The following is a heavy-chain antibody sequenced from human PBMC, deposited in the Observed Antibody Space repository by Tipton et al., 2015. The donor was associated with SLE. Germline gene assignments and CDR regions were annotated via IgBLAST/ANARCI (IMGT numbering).Heavy chain of an antibody. CDR2: IYYSGST. V-gene: IGHV4-38-2*02. J-gene: IGHJ4*02. CDR3: ASQNGEGYCSGGSCPGD. CDR1: GYSISSGYY. Sequence: TLSLTCTVSGYSISSGYYWGWIRQPPGKGLEWIGSIYYSGSTYYNPSLKSRVTISVDTSKNQFSRKLSSVTAADTAVYYCASQNGEGYCSGGSCPGDWGQGTLVTVSS. D-gene: IGHD2-15*01.